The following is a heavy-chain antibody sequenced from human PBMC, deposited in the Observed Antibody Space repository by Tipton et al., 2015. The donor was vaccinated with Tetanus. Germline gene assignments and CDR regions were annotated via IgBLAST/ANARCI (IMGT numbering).Heavy chain of an antibody. Sequence: TLSLTCTVSGASISNNFFYWGWIRQSPGRGLEWIGTIHFGGDTAYNPSLRSRVTISVDTSRNHVSLKMTSVTAADTAVYYCARLGYDILTGYHYDYWGQGTLVTVSS. CDR3: ARLGYDILTGYHYDY. D-gene: IGHD3-9*01. J-gene: IGHJ4*02. CDR1: GASISNNFFY. V-gene: IGHV4-39*02. CDR2: IHFGGDT.